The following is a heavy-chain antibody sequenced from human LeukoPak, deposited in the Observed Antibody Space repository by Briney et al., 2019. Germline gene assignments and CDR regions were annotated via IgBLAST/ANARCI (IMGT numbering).Heavy chain of an antibody. V-gene: IGHV3-21*01. CDR3: ARAGQREYFDY. CDR1: GFTFSSYS. Sequence: PGGSLRLSCAASGFTFSSYSMNWVRQAPGKGLEWVSSINSSSSYICYPDSEKGRFTISRDNAKNSLYLQMNSLRAEDTAVYYYARAGQREYFDYWGQGTLVTVSS. CDR2: INSSSSYI. J-gene: IGHJ4*02. D-gene: IGHD1-26*01.